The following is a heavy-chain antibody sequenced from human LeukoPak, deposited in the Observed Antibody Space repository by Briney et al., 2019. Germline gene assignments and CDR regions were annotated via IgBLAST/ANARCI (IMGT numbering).Heavy chain of an antibody. CDR1: GASISSSSYY. CDR2: IYYTGYT. D-gene: IGHD3-22*01. V-gene: IGHV4-39*01. J-gene: IGHJ4*02. Sequence: SETLSLTCTVSGASISSSSYYWGWIRQPPGKGLESIGSIYYTGYTNYNPSLKSRVTISVDTSKNQFSLKLSSVTAADAAVYYCARLGDSSGHNSVSYFDYWGQGTLVTVSS. CDR3: ARLGDSSGHNSVSYFDY.